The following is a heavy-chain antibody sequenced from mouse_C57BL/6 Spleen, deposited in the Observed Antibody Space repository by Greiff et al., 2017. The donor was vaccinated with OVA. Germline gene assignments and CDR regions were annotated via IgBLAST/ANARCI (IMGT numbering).Heavy chain of an antibody. D-gene: IGHD4-1*01. Sequence: QVQLKESGPELVKPGASVKISCKASGYAFSSSWMNWVKQRPGKGLEWIGRIYPGDGDTNYNGKFKGKATLTADKSSSTAYMQLSSLTSEDSAVYFCASNWDYWYFDVWGTGTTVTVSS. J-gene: IGHJ1*03. V-gene: IGHV1-82*01. CDR1: GYAFSSSW. CDR3: ASNWDYWYFDV. CDR2: IYPGDGDT.